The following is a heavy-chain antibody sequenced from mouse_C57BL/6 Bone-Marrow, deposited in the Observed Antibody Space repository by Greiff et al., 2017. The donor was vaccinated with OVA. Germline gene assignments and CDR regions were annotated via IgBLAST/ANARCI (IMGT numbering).Heavy chain of an antibody. J-gene: IGHJ4*01. V-gene: IGHV5-6*02. CDR2: ISSGGSYT. D-gene: IGHD1-1*01. CDR3: ARHCYYDSSYDGAMDY. CDR1: GFTFSSYG. Sequence: DVMLVESGGDLVKPGGSLKLSCAASGFTFSSYGMSWVRQTPDKRLEWVATISSGGSYTYYTDSVKGRFTISRDNAKNTLYLQMSRLTSEDTAMYYCARHCYYDSSYDGAMDYWGQGTSVTVSS.